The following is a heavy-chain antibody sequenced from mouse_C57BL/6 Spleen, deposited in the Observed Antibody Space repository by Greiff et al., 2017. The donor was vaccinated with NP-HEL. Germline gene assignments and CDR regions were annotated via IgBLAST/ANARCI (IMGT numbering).Heavy chain of an antibody. Sequence: VQLQESGAELVRPGTSVKMSCKASGYTFTTYPIEWMKQNHGKSLEWIGNFHPYNDDTKYNEKFKGKATLTVEKSSSTVYLELSRLTSDDSAVYYCARGYYGDYYAMDYWGQGTSVTVSS. CDR2: FHPYNDDT. CDR1: GYTFTTYP. J-gene: IGHJ4*01. CDR3: ARGYYGDYYAMDY. D-gene: IGHD2-13*01. V-gene: IGHV1-47*01.